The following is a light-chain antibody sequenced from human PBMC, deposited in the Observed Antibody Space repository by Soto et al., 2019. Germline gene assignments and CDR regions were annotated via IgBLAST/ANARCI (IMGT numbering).Light chain of an antibody. CDR2: GGS. CDR3: CSYAGSSTWV. Sequence: QSALTQPASVSGSPGQSITISCTGTTSDVGTYNLVSWYQQHPGKAPKLMIYGGSKRPSGVSNRFSGSKSGNTASLTISGLQAEDEADYYCCSYAGSSTWVFGGGTKLTV. V-gene: IGLV2-23*01. CDR1: TSDVGTYNL. J-gene: IGLJ2*01.